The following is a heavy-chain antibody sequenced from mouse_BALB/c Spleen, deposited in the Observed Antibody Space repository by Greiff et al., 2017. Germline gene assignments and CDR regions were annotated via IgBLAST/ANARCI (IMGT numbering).Heavy chain of an antibody. J-gene: IGHJ2*01. CDR3: ARIRATDYFDY. CDR1: GYTFSSYW. D-gene: IGHD3-1*01. CDR2: ILPGSGST. V-gene: IGHV1-9*01. Sequence: QVQLQQSGAELMKPGASVKISCKATGYTFSSYWIEWVKQRPGHGLEWIGEILPGSGSTNYNEKFKGKATFTADTSSNTAYMQLSSLTSEDSAVYYCARIRATDYFDYWGQGTTLTVSS.